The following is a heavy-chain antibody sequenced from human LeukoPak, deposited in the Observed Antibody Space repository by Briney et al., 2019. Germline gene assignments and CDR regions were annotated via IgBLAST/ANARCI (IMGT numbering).Heavy chain of an antibody. CDR1: GFTFSTYS. CDR3: ARDYYGSGS. Sequence: SGGSLRLSCVASGFTFSTYSMNWVRQAPGKGLEWVAVISYDGSNKYYADSVKGRFTISRDNSKNTLYLQMNSLRAEDTAVYYCARDYYGSGSWGQGTLVTVSS. J-gene: IGHJ4*02. CDR2: ISYDGSNK. V-gene: IGHV3-30*03. D-gene: IGHD3-10*01.